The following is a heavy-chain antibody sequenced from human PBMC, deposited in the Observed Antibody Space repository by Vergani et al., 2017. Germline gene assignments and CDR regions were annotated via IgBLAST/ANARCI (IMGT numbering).Heavy chain of an antibody. CDR2: IYPDDSDT. V-gene: IGHV5-51*06. CDR1: GYNFPNYW. CDR3: ARRPLLSSGIPNCYRGNWFFDL. D-gene: IGHD2-2*02. J-gene: IGHJ2*01. Sequence: EVQLVQSGAELKKPGESLKISCQGSGYNFPNYWIVWVRQMPGKGLEWMGSIYPDDSDTRYSPSFQGQVTISGDKSITTAYLQWSSLRASDTALYYCARRPLLSSGIPNCYRGNWFFDLWGRGTLVTVSS.